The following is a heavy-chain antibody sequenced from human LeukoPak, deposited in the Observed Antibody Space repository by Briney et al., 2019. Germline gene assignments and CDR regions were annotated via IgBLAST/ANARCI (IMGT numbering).Heavy chain of an antibody. CDR1: GFTFSSYA. V-gene: IGHV3-23*01. J-gene: IGHJ3*02. D-gene: IGHD2-2*01. CDR2: ISGSGGST. CDR3: AERYCSSTSCYPDAFDI. Sequence: GGSLRLSCAASGFTFSSYAMSWVRQAPGKGLEWVSAISGSGGSTYYADSVKGRFTISRDNSKNTLYLQMNSLRAEDTAVYYCAERYCSSTSCYPDAFDIWGQGTMVTVSS.